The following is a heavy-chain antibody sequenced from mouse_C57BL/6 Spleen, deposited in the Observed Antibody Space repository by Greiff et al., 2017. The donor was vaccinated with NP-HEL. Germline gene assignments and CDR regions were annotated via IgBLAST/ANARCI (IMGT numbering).Heavy chain of an antibody. CDR3: ARDYDYDHPAWFAY. Sequence: EVQLLESGGGLVKPGGSLKLSCAASGFTFSSYAMSWFRQTPATWLECVATIRDGGRYTYYPDNVKGRFTISRDNAKNNLYLQMSHLKSEDTAMYYCARDYDYDHPAWFAYWGKGTLVTGSA. V-gene: IGHV5-4*01. D-gene: IGHD2-4*01. CDR2: IRDGGRYT. J-gene: IGHJ3*01. CDR1: GFTFSSYA.